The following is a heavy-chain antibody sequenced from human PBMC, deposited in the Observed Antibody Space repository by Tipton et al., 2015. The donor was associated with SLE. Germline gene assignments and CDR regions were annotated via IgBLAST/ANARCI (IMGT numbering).Heavy chain of an antibody. J-gene: IGHJ4*02. Sequence: TLSLTCAVSGYSISSGYYWGWIRQSPGKGLEWIGYIHSSGSTNYNSSLESRVTISIDTSRNQFSLKLTSVTAADTAVYYCARSDGGYWGQGTLVTVSS. D-gene: IGHD3-16*01. CDR1: GYSISSGYY. CDR2: IHSSGST. CDR3: ARSDGGY. V-gene: IGHV4-61*01.